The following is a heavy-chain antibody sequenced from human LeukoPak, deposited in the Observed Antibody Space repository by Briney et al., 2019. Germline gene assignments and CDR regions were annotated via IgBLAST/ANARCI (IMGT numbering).Heavy chain of an antibody. CDR1: GFTFSSYA. V-gene: IGHV3-23*01. J-gene: IGHJ5*02. Sequence: GGSLRLSCAVSGFTFSSYAMSWVRQAPGEGLEWVSGISGSGGTTYYADSVKGRFTISRDNSKKTRYLQMNRLRAEDTAVYYCAKENVAAALPGNWFDPWGQGTLVTVSS. CDR2: ISGSGGTT. D-gene: IGHD2-2*01. CDR3: AKENVAAALPGNWFDP.